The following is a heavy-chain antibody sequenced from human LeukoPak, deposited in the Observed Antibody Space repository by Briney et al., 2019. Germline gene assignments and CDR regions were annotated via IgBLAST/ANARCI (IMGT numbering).Heavy chain of an antibody. CDR1: GGTFSSYA. J-gene: IGHJ6*03. D-gene: IGHD2-15*01. Sequence: SVKVSCKASGGTFSSYAISWVRQAPGQGLEWMGGIIPIFGTANYAQKLQGRVTIATDESTSTAYMELSSLRSEDTAVYYCARDLGYCSGGSCSHPWDYYYYDVDVWGKGTTVTVSS. V-gene: IGHV1-69*05. CDR3: ARDLGYCSGGSCSHPWDYYYYDVDV. CDR2: IIPIFGTA.